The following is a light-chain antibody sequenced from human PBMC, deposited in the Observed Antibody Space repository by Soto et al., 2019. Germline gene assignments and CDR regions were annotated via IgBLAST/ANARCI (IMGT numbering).Light chain of an antibody. J-gene: IGLJ2*01. CDR3: ASFTLYNSLI. Sequence: QSVLTQPASVSGSPGQSITISCTGTSSDVGGYNYVSWYQQHPGKAPKLMIYEVSNRPSGVSNRFSGSKSANTASLTISGLQAEDEAVYYCASFTLYNSLIFGGGTKLTVL. V-gene: IGLV2-14*01. CDR1: SSDVGGYNY. CDR2: EVS.